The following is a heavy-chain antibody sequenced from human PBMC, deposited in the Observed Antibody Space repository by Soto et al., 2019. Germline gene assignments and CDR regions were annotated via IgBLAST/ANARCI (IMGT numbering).Heavy chain of an antibody. J-gene: IGHJ4*02. CDR3: ASGQQLVRNY. CDR2: IYHSGST. V-gene: IGHV4-30-2*01. CDR1: GGSISSGGYS. Sequence: TLPLTCAVSGGSISSGGYSWSWIRQPPGKGLEWIGYIYHSGSTYYNPSLKSRVTISVDRSKNQFSLKLSSVTAADTAVYYCASGQQLVRNYWGQGTLVTVS. D-gene: IGHD6-13*01.